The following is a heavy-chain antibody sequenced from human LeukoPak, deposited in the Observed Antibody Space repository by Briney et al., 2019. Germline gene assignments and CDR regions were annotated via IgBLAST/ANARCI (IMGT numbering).Heavy chain of an antibody. J-gene: IGHJ4*02. CDR3: ARQGTYCSGTNCYIDY. V-gene: IGHV5-51*01. CDR1: GYSFTSYW. CDR2: IYPGDSDT. D-gene: IGHD2-15*01. Sequence: GESLKISCKGSGYSFTSYWIGWVRQMPGKGLEWMGIIYPGDSDTRYSPSFQGQVTISADKSISTAYLQWSSLKASDTAMYYCARQGTYCSGTNCYIDYWGQGTLVTVSS.